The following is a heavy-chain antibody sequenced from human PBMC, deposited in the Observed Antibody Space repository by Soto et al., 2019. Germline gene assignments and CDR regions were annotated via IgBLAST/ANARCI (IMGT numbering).Heavy chain of an antibody. V-gene: IGHV4-34*01. CDR3: VRIRYQLPSSVLWLDP. D-gene: IGHD3-16*01. CDR1: DGFLSESY. J-gene: IGHJ5*02. CDR2: INHVGGT. Sequence: SETRSHTCAVYDGFLSESYWTWIRQPPGKGLEWIGEINHVGGTNYNPSLKSRVTMSVDTSQNQFSLRLISVTAADTAMYFCVRIRYQLPSSVLWLDPWGQGTPVTVSS.